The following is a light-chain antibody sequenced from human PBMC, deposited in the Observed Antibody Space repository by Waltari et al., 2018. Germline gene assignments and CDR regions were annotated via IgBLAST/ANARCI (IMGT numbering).Light chain of an antibody. V-gene: IGLV2-11*01. CDR3: CSYAGSYVV. J-gene: IGLJ2*01. Sequence: QSALTQPRSVSGSPGQSVTISCTGTSSDVGGYNYVSWHQQPPGKAPKLIVYDVSNRPSGVPVRFSGSKSGNTASLTISGLQAEDEADYYCCSYAGSYVVFGGGTKLTVL. CDR1: SSDVGGYNY. CDR2: DVS.